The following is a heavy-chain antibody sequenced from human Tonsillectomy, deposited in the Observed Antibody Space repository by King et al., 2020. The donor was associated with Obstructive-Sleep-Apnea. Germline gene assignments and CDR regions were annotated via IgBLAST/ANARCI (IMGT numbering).Heavy chain of an antibody. CDR2: INHSGST. CDR3: ARYGSVGVIFLDY. J-gene: IGHJ4*02. Sequence: VQLPQWGAGLLKPSETLSLTCAVYGGSFSGYYWSWIRQPPGKGLEWIGEINHSGSTNYNPSLKSRVTISVDTSKNQFSLKLNSVTAADTAVYYCARYGSVGVIFLDYWGQGTLVTVSS. D-gene: IGHD3-10*01. CDR1: GGSFSGYY. V-gene: IGHV4-34*01.